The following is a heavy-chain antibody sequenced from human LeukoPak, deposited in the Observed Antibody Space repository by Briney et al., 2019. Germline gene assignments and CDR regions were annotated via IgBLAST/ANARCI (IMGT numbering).Heavy chain of an antibody. CDR2: ISSTGGST. J-gene: IGHJ4*02. CDR1: GFTFSNYA. V-gene: IGHV3-64D*06. Sequence: PGGSLRLSCSASGFTFSNYAMHWVRQAPGKGLEYVSVISSTGGSTYYADSVKGRFTVSRDNSKNTLYLQMSSLRAEETAGYYCVKECFVIINYYFDYWGLGTLVTVSP. D-gene: IGHD3-10*01. CDR3: VKECFVIINYYFDY.